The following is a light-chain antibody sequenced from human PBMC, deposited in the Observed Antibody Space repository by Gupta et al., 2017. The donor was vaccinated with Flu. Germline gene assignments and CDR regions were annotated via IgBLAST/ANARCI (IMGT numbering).Light chain of an antibody. V-gene: IGLV2-14*01. CDR3: SSYTNSSPWV. CDR2: EVS. Sequence: TSSDVGGYNYVSWYQQHPGKAPKLMIYEVSNRPSGISNRFSGSKSGNTASLTISGLQAEDEADYYCSSYTNSSPWVFGGGTKLTVL. CDR1: SSDVGGYNY. J-gene: IGLJ3*02.